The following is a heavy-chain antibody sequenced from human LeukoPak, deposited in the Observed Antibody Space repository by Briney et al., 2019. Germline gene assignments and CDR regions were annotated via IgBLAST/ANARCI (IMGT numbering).Heavy chain of an antibody. D-gene: IGHD6-19*01. J-gene: IGHJ4*02. V-gene: IGHV3-23*01. CDR1: GFTFSSYA. CDR2: VSGSGVST. Sequence: GGSLRLSCAASGFTFSSYAMTWVRQAPGKGLEWVLAVSGSGVSTYYADSVKGRFTISRDNSKNTLYLQMNSLRAEDTAVYYCAKRSSGDDYWGQGTLVTVSS. CDR3: AKRSSGDDY.